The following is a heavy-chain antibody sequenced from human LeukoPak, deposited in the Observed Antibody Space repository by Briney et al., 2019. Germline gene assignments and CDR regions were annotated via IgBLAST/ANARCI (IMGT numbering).Heavy chain of an antibody. D-gene: IGHD3-9*01. J-gene: IGHJ5*02. Sequence: SETLSLTCTVSGGSISNSYWSWIRQPAGKGLEWIGRIYISGSTNYNPSLKSRVTMSVDTSKNQFSLKLSSVTAADTAVYYCARSDWSNWFGPWGQGTLVTVSS. CDR1: GGSISNSY. V-gene: IGHV4-4*07. CDR2: IYISGST. CDR3: ARSDWSNWFGP.